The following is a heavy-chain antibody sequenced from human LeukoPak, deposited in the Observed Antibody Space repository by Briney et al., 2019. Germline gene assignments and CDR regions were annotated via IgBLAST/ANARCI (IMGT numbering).Heavy chain of an antibody. V-gene: IGHV4-59*01. CDR3: AREYDILTGFASQGAFDI. CDR1: GGSISSYY. CDR2: IYYSGST. Sequence: LSETLSLTCTVSGGSISSYYWSWIRQPPGKGLEWIGYIYYSGSTNYNPSLKSRVTISVDTSKNQFSLKLSSVTAADTAVYYCAREYDILTGFASQGAFDIWGQGTMVTVSS. J-gene: IGHJ3*02. D-gene: IGHD3-9*01.